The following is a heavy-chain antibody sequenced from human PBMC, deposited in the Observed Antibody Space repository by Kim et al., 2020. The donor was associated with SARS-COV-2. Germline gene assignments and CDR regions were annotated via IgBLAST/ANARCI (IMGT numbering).Heavy chain of an antibody. CDR2: ISGSGSTT. J-gene: IGHJ4*02. V-gene: IGHV3-48*03. CDR3: ARDMGPAKYDY. CDR1: GFTFSSYE. Sequence: GGSLRLSCAASGFTFSSYEMNWVRQAPGKGLEWVSHISGSGSTTDYADSVKGRFTISRDNAKNSLYLQMNSLRAEDTAVYYCARDMGPAKYDYWGQGTLV. D-gene: IGHD1-26*01.